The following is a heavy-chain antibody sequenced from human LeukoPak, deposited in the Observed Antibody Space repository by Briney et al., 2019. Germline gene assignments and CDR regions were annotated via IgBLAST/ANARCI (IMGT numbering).Heavy chain of an antibody. CDR2: ISYSGST. V-gene: IGHV4-39*07. CDR1: GGSISTSSYY. D-gene: IGHD6-13*01. CDR3: ARDNRRQQLALDY. J-gene: IGHJ4*02. Sequence: PSVTLSLTCTVSGGSISTSSYYWGWIRQPPGKGLEWIGSISYSGSTYYNPSLKSRVTISVDTSKNQFSLKLTSVTAADTAVYYCARDNRRQQLALDYWGQGTLVTVSS.